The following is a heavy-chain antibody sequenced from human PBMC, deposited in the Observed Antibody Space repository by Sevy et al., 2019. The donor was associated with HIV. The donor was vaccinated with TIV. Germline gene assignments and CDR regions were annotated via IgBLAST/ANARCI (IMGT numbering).Heavy chain of an antibody. V-gene: IGHV3-53*01. D-gene: IGHD2-8*02. J-gene: IGHJ5*02. CDR1: KFTVSNNY. Sequence: GGSLRLSCAVSKFTVSNNYMTWVRQAPGKGLEWVSTLYDSGAAYYAVSVKGRFTVSRDNSKNTLYPQMNSLRAEDTAVYYCARTVVLVDGPRNWLDTWGQGTLVTVSS. CDR2: LYDSGAA. CDR3: ARTVVLVDGPRNWLDT.